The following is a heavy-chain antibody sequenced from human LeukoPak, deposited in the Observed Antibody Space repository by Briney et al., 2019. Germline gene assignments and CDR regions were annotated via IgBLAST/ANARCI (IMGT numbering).Heavy chain of an antibody. D-gene: IGHD3-3*01. V-gene: IGHV4-39*07. CDR3: ARASTIFGYFDY. Sequence: PSETLSLTCVISGGSISGSSYYWGWIRQPPGKGREWIGSIYYSGSTYYSPSLKSRVTISLDTSKNQFSLKLNSVTAADTAVYYCARASTIFGYFDYWGRGTLVTVSS. CDR2: IYYSGST. CDR1: GGSISGSSYY. J-gene: IGHJ4*02.